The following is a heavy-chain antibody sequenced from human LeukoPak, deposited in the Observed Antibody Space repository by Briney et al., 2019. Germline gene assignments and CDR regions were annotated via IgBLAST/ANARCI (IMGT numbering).Heavy chain of an antibody. CDR3: ARAFIGGGWMGNYYYYMDV. Sequence: GGSLRLSCAASGFTFNTYWMSWVRQAPGKGLEWVANIKQDGSEKYYVDSVKGRFTISRDNAKNSLYLQMNSLRAEDTAVYYCARAFIGGGWMGNYYYYMDVWGKGTTVTVSS. CDR2: IKQDGSEK. D-gene: IGHD6-19*01. V-gene: IGHV3-7*01. J-gene: IGHJ6*03. CDR1: GFTFNTYW.